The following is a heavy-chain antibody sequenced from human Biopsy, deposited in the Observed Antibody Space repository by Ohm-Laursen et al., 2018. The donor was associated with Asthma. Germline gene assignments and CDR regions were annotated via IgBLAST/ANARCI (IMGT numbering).Heavy chain of an antibody. CDR2: LSHDNNYK. D-gene: IGHD3-3*01. V-gene: IGHV3-30*04. J-gene: IGHJ3*02. Sequence: SLRLSCAASGFNLNTYSVSWVRQAPGEGLAWVATLSHDNNYKGYADSAKGRFTISRDNSKNTLYLQMNSLRAEDTAVYYCAKERYYDFWSGHPIWGQGTRVTVSS. CDR3: AKERYYDFWSGHPI. CDR1: GFNLNTYS.